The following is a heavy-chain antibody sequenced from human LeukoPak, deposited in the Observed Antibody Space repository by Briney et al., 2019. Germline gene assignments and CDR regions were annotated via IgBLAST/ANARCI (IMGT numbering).Heavy chain of an antibody. CDR1: GFTFSTYI. V-gene: IGHV3-21*01. J-gene: IGHJ4*02. CDR2: ISRSGRHI. D-gene: IGHD6-13*01. CDR3: ARVAEAAAFDY. Sequence: PGGSLRLSCAASGFTFSTYIMNWVRQAPAKVLEWVSSISRSGRHIYCADSMKGRFTISRDNAKNSLYLQMNGLRAEDTAVYYCARVAEAAAFDYWGQGTLVTVSS.